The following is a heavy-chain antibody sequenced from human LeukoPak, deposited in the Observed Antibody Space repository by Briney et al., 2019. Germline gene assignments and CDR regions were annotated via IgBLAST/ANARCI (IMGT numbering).Heavy chain of an antibody. CDR3: ARGALYDFWSGYPNNYYFDY. V-gene: IGHV4-30-4*02. Sequence: SETLSLTCTVSGGSISSGDYYWSWIRQPPGKGLEWIGYIYYSGSTYYNPSLKSRVTISVDTSKNQFSLKLSSVTAADTAVYYCARGALYDFWSGYPNNYYFDYWGQGTLVTVSS. J-gene: IGHJ4*02. D-gene: IGHD3-3*01. CDR1: GGSISSGDYY. CDR2: IYYSGST.